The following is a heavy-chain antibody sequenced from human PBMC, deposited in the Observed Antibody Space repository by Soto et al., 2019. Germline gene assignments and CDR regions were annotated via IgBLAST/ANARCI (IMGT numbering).Heavy chain of an antibody. CDR2: ISTHNGDT. D-gene: IGHD1-26*01. CDR3: ARDLGSGSYKRLDY. V-gene: IGHV1-18*01. CDR1: GYIFSDYG. Sequence: QVQLVQSGAEVKKPGASVKVSCKATGYIFSDYGIGISWVRQAPGQGLEWMGWISTHNGDTNYVQKFQGRVTMTTDTSTSPAYMDLRSLRSDDTAVYYCARDLGSGSYKRLDYWGQGTLVTVSS. J-gene: IGHJ4*02.